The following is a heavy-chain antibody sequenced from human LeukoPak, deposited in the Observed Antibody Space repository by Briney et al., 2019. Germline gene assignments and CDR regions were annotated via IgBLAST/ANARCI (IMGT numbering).Heavy chain of an antibody. Sequence: GGSLRLSCAASGFTFSSYWMSWVRQAPGKGLEWVANIKQDGSEKYYVDSVKGRFTISRDNAKNSLYLQMNSLRAEDTAVYYCARDRVRGVRGYYYMDVWGKGITVTVSS. V-gene: IGHV3-7*01. D-gene: IGHD3-10*01. CDR2: IKQDGSEK. CDR1: GFTFSSYW. CDR3: ARDRVRGVRGYYYMDV. J-gene: IGHJ6*03.